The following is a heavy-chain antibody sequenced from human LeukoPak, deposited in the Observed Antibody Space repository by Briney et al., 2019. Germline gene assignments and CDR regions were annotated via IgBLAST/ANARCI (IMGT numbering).Heavy chain of an antibody. CDR1: GFTSVDSA. V-gene: IGHV3-9*02. CDR3: AKEDYSNYVLDY. CDR2: ISWNSGSR. J-gene: IGHJ4*02. D-gene: IGHD4-11*01. Sequence: SLRHSCAASGFTSVDSAMRWVREALGKGLWWGSGISWNSGSRGYADSVKGRFTISRDNAKNSLYLQMNSLRAEDTALYYCAKEDYSNYVLDYWGQGTLVTVSS.